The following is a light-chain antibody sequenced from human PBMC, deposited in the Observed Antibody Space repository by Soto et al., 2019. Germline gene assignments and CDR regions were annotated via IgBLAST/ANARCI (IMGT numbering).Light chain of an antibody. CDR3: RQYGRSLGFA. Sequence: EIVLTQSPATLSLSPLERVSLXWRASQSVGSYLAWYQQKLGQAPRLLIYGASSRATGIPDRFSGSGSGTDFTLTISRLEPEDFAVYYCRQYGRSLGFAFGGGTK. CDR2: GAS. J-gene: IGKJ4*01. CDR1: QSVGSY. V-gene: IGKV3-20*01.